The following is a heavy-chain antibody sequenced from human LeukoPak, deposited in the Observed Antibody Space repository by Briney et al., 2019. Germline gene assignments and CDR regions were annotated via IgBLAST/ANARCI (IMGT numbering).Heavy chain of an antibody. V-gene: IGHV3-48*03. CDR3: ERANEFGAFDI. CDR2: ISSSDSTI. Sequence: GGSLRLSCAASGFTFSNYEMNWVRQAPGKGLEWVSYISSSDSTIYYADSVKGRFTISRDNAKNSLYLQMNSLRAEDTAVYYCERANEFGAFDIWGQGTMVTVSS. D-gene: IGHD3-16*01. J-gene: IGHJ3*02. CDR1: GFTFSNYE.